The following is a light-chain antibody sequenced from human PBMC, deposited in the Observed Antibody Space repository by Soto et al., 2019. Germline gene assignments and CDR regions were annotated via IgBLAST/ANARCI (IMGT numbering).Light chain of an antibody. CDR2: DAS. CDR3: QQHINRLS. CDR1: QSVSNY. J-gene: IGKJ4*01. V-gene: IGKV3-11*01. Sequence: EIVLTQSPATLSLSPGERATLSCRASQSVSNYLAWYQQKPGQAPRLLIYDASNRATGIPARLSGSGSGTDFTLTISTLEPEDFAVYYCQQHINRLSFGGGTKVEIK.